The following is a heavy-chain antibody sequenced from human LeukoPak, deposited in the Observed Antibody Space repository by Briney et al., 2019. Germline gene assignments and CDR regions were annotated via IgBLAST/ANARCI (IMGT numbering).Heavy chain of an antibody. CDR1: GFTFSSYS. D-gene: IGHD2-15*01. V-gene: IGHV3-21*01. Sequence: PGGSLRLSCAASGFTFSSYSMSWVRQAPGKGLEWVSSISSSSTYIFYADSVKGRFTISRDNAKNSLYLQMNSLRAEDTAVYYCASDRRYSIDYWGQGTLVTVSS. CDR3: ASDRRYSIDY. CDR2: ISSSSTYI. J-gene: IGHJ4*02.